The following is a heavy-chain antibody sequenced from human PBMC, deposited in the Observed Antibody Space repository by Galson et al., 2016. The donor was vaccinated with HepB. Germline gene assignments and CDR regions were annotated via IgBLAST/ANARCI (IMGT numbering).Heavy chain of an antibody. J-gene: IGHJ6*02. D-gene: IGHD2-15*01. CDR1: GASISSAGYS. Sequence: TLSLTCAVSGASISSAGYSWNWIRQPPGKALEWIGYIYQTGGTYYNPSLQSRVTISIDTSKNQFSLKLSSVTAADTAVYYCARGCSGGSCYSAGLTTGNYYYFYGMDVWGQGTTVTVSS. CDR3: ARGCSGGSCYSAGLTTGNYYYFYGMDV. CDR2: IYQTGGT. V-gene: IGHV4-30-2*01.